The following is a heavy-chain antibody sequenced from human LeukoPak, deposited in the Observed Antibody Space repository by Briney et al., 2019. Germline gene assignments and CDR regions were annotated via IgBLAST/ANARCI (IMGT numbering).Heavy chain of an antibody. D-gene: IGHD2-2*01. CDR3: AREPPYTGHCDITTCDVSRFDL. V-gene: IGHV1-2*02. J-gene: IGHJ4*02. Sequence: GASVKVSCKASRYIFTGYFIHWVRQVPGQGLEWMGWINPKNGGTNPAEKFQGRVTMTRDASLSTAFMELTGLTSDDTAVYFCAREPPYTGHCDITTCDVSRFDLWGQGTPVTVSS. CDR2: INPKNGGT. CDR1: RYIFTGYF.